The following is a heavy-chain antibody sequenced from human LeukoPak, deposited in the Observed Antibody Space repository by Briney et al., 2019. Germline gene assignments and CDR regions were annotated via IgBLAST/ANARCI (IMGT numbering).Heavy chain of an antibody. CDR1: GGSISSYY. Sequence: PSETLSLTCTVSGGSISSYYWSWIRQPPGKGLEWIGYIYYSGSTNYNPSLKSRVTISVDTSKNQFSLKLSSVTAADTAVYYCARTSPADTAVLWFDPWGQGTLVTVSS. D-gene: IGHD5-18*01. J-gene: IGHJ5*02. CDR2: IYYSGST. CDR3: ARTSPADTAVLWFDP. V-gene: IGHV4-59*01.